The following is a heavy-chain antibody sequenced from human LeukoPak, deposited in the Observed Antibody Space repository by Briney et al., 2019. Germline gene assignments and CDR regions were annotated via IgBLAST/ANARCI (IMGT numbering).Heavy chain of an antibody. CDR3: ARDSSSSSKIHYYYYMDV. CDR2: INPNSGGT. D-gene: IGHD6-6*01. V-gene: IGHV1-2*02. CDR1: GYTFTGYY. J-gene: IGHJ6*03. Sequence: GASVKVSCKASGYTFTGYYMHWVRQAPGQGLEWMGWINPNSGGTNYAQKFQGRVTMTRDTSISTAYMELSRLRSDDTAVYYCARDSSSSSKIHYYYYMDVWGKGTTVTVSS.